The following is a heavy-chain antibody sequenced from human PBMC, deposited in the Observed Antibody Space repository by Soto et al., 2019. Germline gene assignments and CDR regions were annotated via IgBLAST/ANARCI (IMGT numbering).Heavy chain of an antibody. J-gene: IGHJ6*03. D-gene: IGHD2-15*01. CDR2: INPSGGST. Sequence: VASVNVCCKASGYTFTSYYMHWVRQAPGQGLEWMGIINPSGGSTSYAQKFQGRVTMTRDTSTSTVYMELSSLRSEDTAVYYCARDVVGHPASNIGYRYYCYMDVWGKGTTVTVSS. CDR3: ARDVVGHPASNIGYRYYCYMDV. CDR1: GYTFTSYY. V-gene: IGHV1-46*03.